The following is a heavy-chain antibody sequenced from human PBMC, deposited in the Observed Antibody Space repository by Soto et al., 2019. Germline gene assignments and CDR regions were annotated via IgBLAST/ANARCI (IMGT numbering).Heavy chain of an antibody. J-gene: IGHJ6*03. CDR1: GFTFSSYD. CDR2: IGTAGDT. Sequence: GGSLRLSCAASGFTFSSYDMHLVRQAKGKGLEWVSAIGTAGDTYYPGSVKGRFTISRENAKNSLYLQMNSLRAGDTAVYYCARALHGSGSYPTSYYYYMDVWGKGTTVTVSS. D-gene: IGHD3-10*01. CDR3: ARALHGSGSYPTSYYYYMDV. V-gene: IGHV3-13*01.